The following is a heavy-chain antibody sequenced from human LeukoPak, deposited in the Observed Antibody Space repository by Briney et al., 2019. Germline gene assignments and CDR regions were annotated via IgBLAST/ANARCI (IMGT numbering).Heavy chain of an antibody. D-gene: IGHD1-26*01. J-gene: IGHJ4*02. CDR2: IKEDGSEE. CDR1: GFTFRNYW. Sequence: GGSLRLSCAGSGFTFRNYWMNWVRQAPGKGLEWVAHIKEDGSEEYYVDSVKGRFTVSRDNAKNSLYLQINSLRADDTAVYYCARGGPTVGTDYWGQGTLVTVSS. CDR3: ARGGPTVGTDY. V-gene: IGHV3-7*01.